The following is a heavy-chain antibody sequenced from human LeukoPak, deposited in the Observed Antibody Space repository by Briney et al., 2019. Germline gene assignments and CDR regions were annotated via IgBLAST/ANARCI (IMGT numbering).Heavy chain of an antibody. CDR3: ARRPHYFAFDY. J-gene: IGHJ4*02. D-gene: IGHD2-21*01. Sequence: SETLSLTCTVSGGSISSSSYYWGWIRQPPGKGLEWIGSIYYSGSTYYNPSLKSRVTISVDTSKNQFSLKLSSVTAADTAVYYCARRPHYFAFDYWGQGTLVTVSS. V-gene: IGHV4-39*01. CDR2: IYYSGST. CDR1: GGSISSSSYY.